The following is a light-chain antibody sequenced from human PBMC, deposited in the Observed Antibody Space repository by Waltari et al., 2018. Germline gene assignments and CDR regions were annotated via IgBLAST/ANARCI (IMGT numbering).Light chain of an antibody. V-gene: IGLV1-44*01. CDR3: AAWDDSLNVVV. CDR2: SNN. J-gene: IGLJ2*01. Sequence: QSVLTQPPSASGTPGQRVTISCSGSSSNIGSNTVNWYQQLPGTAPKLLIYSNNQPASGVPDRFSGAKSGTSASLAISGLQSEDEADYYCAAWDDSLNVVVFGGGTKLTVL. CDR1: SSNIGSNT.